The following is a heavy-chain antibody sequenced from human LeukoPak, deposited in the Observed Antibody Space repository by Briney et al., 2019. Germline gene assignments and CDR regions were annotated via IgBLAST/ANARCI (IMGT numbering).Heavy chain of an antibody. CDR1: GFSFSNYH. D-gene: IGHD4/OR15-4a*01. V-gene: IGHV3-23*01. CDR2: IRGSGDNT. J-gene: IGHJ4*02. Sequence: GGSLRLSCASSGFSFSNYHMSWVRQAQGKGLEWVSAIRGSGDNTYYVDSVKGRFTISRDNTKNTLYLQMNSLRAEDTAVYYCARRAGAYSHPYDYWGQGTLVTVSS. CDR3: ARRAGAYSHPYDY.